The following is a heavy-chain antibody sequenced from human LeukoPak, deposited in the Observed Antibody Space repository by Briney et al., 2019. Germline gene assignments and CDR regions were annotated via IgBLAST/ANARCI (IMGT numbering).Heavy chain of an antibody. CDR2: SWFDGYSH. CDR1: GFMFQSYS. Sequence: GTSLRLSCAASGFMFQSYSMHWVRQAPGKGLEWVAVSWFDGYSHFYANSVKGRFNVSRDNSKNTVTLHMDSLRAEDTAMYYCAKDVNLGSFFGSSLGYYFDSWGQGTLVTVSS. J-gene: IGHJ4*02. D-gene: IGHD3-10*01. CDR3: AKDVNLGSFFGSSLGYYFDS. V-gene: IGHV3-33*06.